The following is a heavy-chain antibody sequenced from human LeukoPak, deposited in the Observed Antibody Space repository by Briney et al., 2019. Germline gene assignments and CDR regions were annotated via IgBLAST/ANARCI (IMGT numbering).Heavy chain of an antibody. Sequence: EGSLRLSCAASGFTFSSYGIHWVRQTPGKGLEWVAVISYDGSNKYYADSVKGRFTISRDNSKNTLYLQMNSLRAEDTAVYYCAKDGVVQWLAYYLDYWGQGTLVTVSS. J-gene: IGHJ4*02. V-gene: IGHV3-30*18. CDR3: AKDGVVQWLAYYLDY. CDR2: ISYDGSNK. D-gene: IGHD6-19*01. CDR1: GFTFSSYG.